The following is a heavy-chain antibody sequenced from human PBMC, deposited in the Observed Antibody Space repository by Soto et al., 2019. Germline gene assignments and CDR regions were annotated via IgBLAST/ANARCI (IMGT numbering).Heavy chain of an antibody. J-gene: IGHJ4*02. CDR2: ISAYNGNT. D-gene: IGHD6-6*01. V-gene: IGHV1-18*04. CDR3: ARDIPLIAARFLGSPTTRLGY. CDR1: GYTFTSYG. Sequence: QVQLVQSGAEVKKPGASVKVSCKASGYTFTSYGISWVRQAPGQGLECMGWISAYNGNTNYAQKLQGRVTMTTDTSTSTAYMELRSLRSDDTAVYYCARDIPLIAARFLGSPTTRLGYWGQGTLVTVSS.